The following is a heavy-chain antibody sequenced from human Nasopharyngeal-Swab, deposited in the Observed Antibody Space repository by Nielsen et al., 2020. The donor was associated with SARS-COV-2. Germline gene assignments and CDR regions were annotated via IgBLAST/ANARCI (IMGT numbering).Heavy chain of an antibody. CDR1: GFTFSGSA. CDR2: IRSKANSYAT. D-gene: IGHD3-16*01. J-gene: IGHJ4*02. CDR3: ARENPKGPSLGESFFDY. V-gene: IGHV3-73*01. Sequence: GESLKISCAASGFTFSGSAMHWVRQASGKGLEWVGRIRSKANSYATAYAASVKGRFTISRDDSKNTAYLQMNSLRAEDTAVYYCARENPKGPSLGESFFDYWGQGTLVTVSS.